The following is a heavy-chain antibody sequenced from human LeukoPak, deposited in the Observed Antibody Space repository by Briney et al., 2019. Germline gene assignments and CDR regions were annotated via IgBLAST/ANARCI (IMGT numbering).Heavy chain of an antibody. Sequence: ASVKVSCKASGYTFTSYAMHWVRQAPGQRLEWMGWINAGNGNTKYSQKFQGRVTITRDTSASTAYMELSSLRSEDTAVYYCARTHDILTGYYTGYYFDYWGQGTLVTVSS. CDR3: ARTHDILTGYYTGYYFDY. CDR1: GYTFTSYA. J-gene: IGHJ4*02. D-gene: IGHD3-9*01. CDR2: INAGNGNT. V-gene: IGHV1-3*01.